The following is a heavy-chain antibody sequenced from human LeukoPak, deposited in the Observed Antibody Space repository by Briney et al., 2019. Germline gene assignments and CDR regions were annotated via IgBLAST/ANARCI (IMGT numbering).Heavy chain of an antibody. CDR3: ARTDRSRYCSGGSCYVYPAFDI. V-gene: IGHV3-11*01. Sequence: GGSLRLSCAASGFTFSDYYMSWIRQAPGKGLEWVSYISSSGSTIYYADSVKGRFTISRDNAKNSLYLQMNSLRAEDTAVYYCARTDRSRYCSGGSCYVYPAFDIWGQGTMVTVSS. CDR1: GFTFSDYY. D-gene: IGHD2-15*01. J-gene: IGHJ3*02. CDR2: ISSSGSTI.